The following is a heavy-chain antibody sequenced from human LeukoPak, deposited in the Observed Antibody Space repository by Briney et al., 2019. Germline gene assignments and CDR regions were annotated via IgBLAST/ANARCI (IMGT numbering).Heavy chain of an antibody. CDR3: VKDIQLST. CDR2: IGSSGGST. V-gene: IGHV3-23*01. D-gene: IGHD5-24*01. J-gene: IGHJ3*01. Sequence: PGGSLRLSCAASGFNFITAAMTWVRQAPGKGLEWVSLIGSSGGSTYYADSVKGRFTISRDNFNHTLSLQMNSLRAEDTAIYYCVKDIQLSTWGPGTMVTVSS. CDR1: GFNFITAA.